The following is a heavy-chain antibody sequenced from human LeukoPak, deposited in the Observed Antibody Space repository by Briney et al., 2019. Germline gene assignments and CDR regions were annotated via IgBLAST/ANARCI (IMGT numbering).Heavy chain of an antibody. Sequence: ASVKVSCKASGYTFTSYGVSWVRQAPGQGLKRMGWISAYNGNTNYAQKLQGRVTMTTDTSTSTAYMELRSLRSDDTAVYYCARGDYGSGSYRYFDYWGQGTLVTVSS. D-gene: IGHD3-10*01. V-gene: IGHV1-18*01. J-gene: IGHJ4*02. CDR2: ISAYNGNT. CDR3: ARGDYGSGSYRYFDY. CDR1: GYTFTSYG.